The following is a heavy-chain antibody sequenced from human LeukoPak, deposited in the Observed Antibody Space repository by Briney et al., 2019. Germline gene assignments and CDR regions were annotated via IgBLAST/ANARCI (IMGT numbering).Heavy chain of an antibody. CDR3: ARVMTTLTGFDF. D-gene: IGHD2/OR15-2a*01. J-gene: IGHJ4*02. CDR2: IYPGDSDT. Sequence: GESLKISCKCSGYTFTTYWIGWVRQMPGKGLEWMGIIYPGDSDTRYSPSFQGQVTISADKSITTAYLQWSSLRASDTAMYYCARVMTTLTGFDFWGQGTLITVSS. CDR1: GYTFTTYW. V-gene: IGHV5-51*01.